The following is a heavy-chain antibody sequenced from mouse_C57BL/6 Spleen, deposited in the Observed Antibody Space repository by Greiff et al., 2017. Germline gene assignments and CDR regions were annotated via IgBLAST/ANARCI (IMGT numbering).Heavy chain of an antibody. CDR3: ARGLTTVVDYFDY. Sequence: QVQLQQPGAELVKPGASVTMSCKASGYTFTSYWITWVKQRPGQGLEWIGDIYPGSGSTNYNEKFKSKATLTVDTSSSTAYLQLSSLTSEDSAVYYCARGLTTVVDYFDYWGQGTTLTVSS. CDR2: IYPGSGST. D-gene: IGHD1-1*01. CDR1: GYTFTSYW. V-gene: IGHV1-55*01. J-gene: IGHJ2*01.